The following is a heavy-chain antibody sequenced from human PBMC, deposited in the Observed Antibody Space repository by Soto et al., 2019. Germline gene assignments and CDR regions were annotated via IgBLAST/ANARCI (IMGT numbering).Heavy chain of an antibody. D-gene: IGHD4-17*01. Sequence: EVQLVESGGGLVKPGGSLRLSCAASGFTFSNSGMNWVRQAPGKGLEWVSYISSSGYIFYADSVKGRFTISRDNAKDALYLQMNSLRAEDTAVYYCARDLGAVTTLGFQNWGQGVLVTVSS. CDR1: GFTFSNSG. V-gene: IGHV3-21*01. CDR2: ISSSGYI. J-gene: IGHJ1*01. CDR3: ARDLGAVTTLGFQN.